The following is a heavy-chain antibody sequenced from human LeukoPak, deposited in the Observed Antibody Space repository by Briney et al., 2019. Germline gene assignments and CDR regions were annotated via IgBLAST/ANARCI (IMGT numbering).Heavy chain of an antibody. CDR1: GGSFSGYY. CDR2: IYYSGST. J-gene: IGHJ4*02. V-gene: IGHV4-31*11. CDR3: ARIRPVYYYDSSGYGIDY. D-gene: IGHD3-22*01. Sequence: PSETLSLTCAVYGGSFSGYYWSWIRQHPGKGLEWIGYIYYSGSTYYNPSLKSRVTISVDTSKNQFSLKLSSVTAADTAVYYCARIRPVYYYDSSGYGIDYWGQGTLVTVSS.